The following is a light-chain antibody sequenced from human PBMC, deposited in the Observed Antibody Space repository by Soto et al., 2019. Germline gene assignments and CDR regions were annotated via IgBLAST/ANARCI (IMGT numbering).Light chain of an antibody. CDR2: AAS. CDR3: QQLNSYPIT. V-gene: IGKV1-8*01. J-gene: IGKJ5*01. CDR1: QGISSY. Sequence: AIRMTQSPSSLSASTGDGVTITSRASQGISSYLAWYQQKPGKAPKLLIYAASTLQSGVPSRFSGSGSGTEFTLTISSLQPDDFATYYCQQLNSYPITGGQGTRLE.